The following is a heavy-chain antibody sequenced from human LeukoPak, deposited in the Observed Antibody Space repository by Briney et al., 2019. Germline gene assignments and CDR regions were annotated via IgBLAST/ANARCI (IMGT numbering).Heavy chain of an antibody. Sequence: GGSLRLSCAASGFIFSSYWMSWVRQAPGKGLEWVANIKEDGSEKYYVDSVKGRFTISRDNAKNSLYLQMKSLRAEDTAVYYCARGESSSFDYWGQGTLVTVSS. CDR1: GFIFSSYW. D-gene: IGHD6-6*01. J-gene: IGHJ4*02. CDR3: ARGESSSFDY. V-gene: IGHV3-7*01. CDR2: IKEDGSEK.